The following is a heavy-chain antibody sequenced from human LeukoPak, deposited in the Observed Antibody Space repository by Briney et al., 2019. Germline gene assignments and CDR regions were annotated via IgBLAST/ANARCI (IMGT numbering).Heavy chain of an antibody. D-gene: IGHD6-13*01. CDR2: IYYSGST. J-gene: IGHJ5*02. CDR1: GGSISSSSYY. V-gene: IGHV4-39*07. Sequence: PSETLSLTCTVSGGSISSSSYYWGWIRQPPGEGLEWIGSIYYSGSTYYNPSLKSRVTISVDTSKNQFSLKLSSVTAADTAVYYCARGGSSSWYRGLYRIENWFDPWGQGTLVTVSS. CDR3: ARGGSSSWYRGLYRIENWFDP.